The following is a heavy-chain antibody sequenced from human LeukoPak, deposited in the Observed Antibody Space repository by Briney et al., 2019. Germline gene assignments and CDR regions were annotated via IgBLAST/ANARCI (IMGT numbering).Heavy chain of an antibody. J-gene: IGHJ4*02. V-gene: IGHV3-7*01. D-gene: IGHD6-19*01. CDR1: GFTFSSYW. Sequence: GGSLRLSCAASGFTFSSYWMSWVRQAPGKGLEWVANIKQDGSEKYYVDSVKGRFTISRDNAKNSLYLQMNSLRAEDTAVYYCARRKAVAVPYYFDYWGQGTLVTVSS. CDR3: ARRKAVAVPYYFDY. CDR2: IKQDGSEK.